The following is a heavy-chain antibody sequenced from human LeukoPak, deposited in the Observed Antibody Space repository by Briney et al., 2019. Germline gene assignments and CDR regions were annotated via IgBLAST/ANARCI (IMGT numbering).Heavy chain of an antibody. Sequence: SETLSLTCTVSGGSISSYYWSWIRQPPGKGLEWIGYIYYSGRTNYNPTLKSRVTISLDTSKNQFSLKLSSVTAADTAVYYCARDGGGSYHFDYWGQGTLVTVSS. D-gene: IGHD1-26*01. J-gene: IGHJ4*02. V-gene: IGHV4-59*01. CDR2: IYYSGRT. CDR3: ARDGGGSYHFDY. CDR1: GGSISSYY.